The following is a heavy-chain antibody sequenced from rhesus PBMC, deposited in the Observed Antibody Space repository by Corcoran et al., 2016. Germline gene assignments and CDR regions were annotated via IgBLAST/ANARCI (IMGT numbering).Heavy chain of an antibody. Sequence: QVQLQESGPGLVKPSETLSLTCAVSGASISSYWWSWIRQPPGKGLEWIGEINGNSGSTYYNPSLKSRVTISKDASKNQFSLKLSSVTAADTAVYYCAREGSGWSNRFDVWGPGVLVTVSS. CDR2: INGNSGST. CDR1: GASISSYW. V-gene: IGHV4-80*01. J-gene: IGHJ5-1*01. D-gene: IGHD6S26*01. CDR3: AREGSGWSNRFDV.